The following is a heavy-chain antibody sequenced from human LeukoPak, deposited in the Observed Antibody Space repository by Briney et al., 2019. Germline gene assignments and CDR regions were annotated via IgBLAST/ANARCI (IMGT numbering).Heavy chain of an antibody. CDR3: AKDRVGAILYFDY. V-gene: IGHV3-23*01. J-gene: IGHJ4*02. CDR1: GFTFSTFA. D-gene: IGHD1-26*01. Sequence: GGSLRLSCEASGFTFSTFAMIWVRQPPGKGLEWVSAVSGSGSTTYYARSVKGRFTVSRDNSKNTLYLQMNSLRAEDTAVYYCAKDRVGAILYFDYWGLGTLVTVSS. CDR2: VSGSGSTT.